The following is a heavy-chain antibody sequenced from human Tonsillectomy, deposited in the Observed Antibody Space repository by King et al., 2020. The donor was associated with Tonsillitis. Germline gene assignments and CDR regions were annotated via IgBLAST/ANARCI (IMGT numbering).Heavy chain of an antibody. V-gene: IGHV3-7*04. D-gene: IGHD3-22*01. J-gene: IGHJ3*02. CDR2: IKEDGSEK. Sequence: DVQLVESGGGLVQPGGSLRLSCAASGFTFSSFWMTWVRQAPGKGLEWVANIKEDGSEKQYVDSVKGRFTISRDNAKNSLSLQMNSLSAEDTAVYFCTRDPYDSGGYGAFDRWGQGTMVTVSS. CDR3: TRDPYDSGGYGAFDR. CDR1: GFTFSSFW.